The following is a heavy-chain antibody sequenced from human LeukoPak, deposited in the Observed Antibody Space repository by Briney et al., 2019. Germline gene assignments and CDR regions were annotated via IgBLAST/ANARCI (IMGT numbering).Heavy chain of an antibody. J-gene: IGHJ4*02. CDR2: SSSNGVST. CDR1: GFTFSNYA. CDR3: ARGRGYSYGTPGDDF. Sequence: GGSLRLSCAASGFTFSNYAMHWVRQAPGQGLEYVSASSSNGVSTYYGDSVKGRFTSSRDNSKNMLNLQMGSLRVEDMGVYYCARGRGYSYGTPGDDFWGQGTLVTVSS. V-gene: IGHV3-64*02. D-gene: IGHD5-18*01.